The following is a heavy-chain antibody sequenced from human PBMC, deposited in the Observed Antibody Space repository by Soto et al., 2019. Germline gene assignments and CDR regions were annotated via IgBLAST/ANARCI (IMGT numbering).Heavy chain of an antibody. V-gene: IGHV1-69*01. Sequence: QVQLVQSGAEVKKAGSSVKVSCKASGGTLRSYALSWVRQAPGQGFEWMGGISSFFGTTNYAQKFQGRVTITADESTATAYMELTSLRSEDTAIYYCAKARSRDLWNAYKTWGQRTLVTVSS. J-gene: IGHJ4*02. CDR3: AKARSRDLWNAYKT. CDR2: ISSFFGTT. D-gene: IGHD1-1*01. CDR1: GGTLRSYA.